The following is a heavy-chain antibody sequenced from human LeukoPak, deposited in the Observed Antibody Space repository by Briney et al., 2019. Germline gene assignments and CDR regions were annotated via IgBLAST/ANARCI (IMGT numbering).Heavy chain of an antibody. CDR1: GGTFSSYA. Sequence: ASVKVSCKASGGTFSSYAISWVRQAPGQGLEWIGRIIPIFGTANYAQKFQGRVTITTDESTSTAYMELSSLRSEDTAVCYCARSWGDWNYGYFDYWGQGTLVTVSS. D-gene: IGHD1-7*01. CDR3: ARSWGDWNYGYFDY. V-gene: IGHV1-69*05. CDR2: IIPIFGTA. J-gene: IGHJ4*02.